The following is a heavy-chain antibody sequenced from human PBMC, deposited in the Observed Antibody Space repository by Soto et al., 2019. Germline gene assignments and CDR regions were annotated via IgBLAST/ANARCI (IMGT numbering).Heavy chain of an antibody. J-gene: IGHJ3*02. D-gene: IGHD3-22*01. CDR1: GFTFSGSA. CDR3: TRHTYYYDSSGYPHDAFDI. CDR2: IRSKANSYAT. Sequence: GGSLRLSCAASGFTFSGSAMHWVRQASGKGLEWVGRIRSKANSYATAYAASVKGRFTISRDDSKNTAYLQMNSLKTEDTAVNFCTRHTYYYDSSGYPHDAFDIWGQGTMVTVSS. V-gene: IGHV3-73*01.